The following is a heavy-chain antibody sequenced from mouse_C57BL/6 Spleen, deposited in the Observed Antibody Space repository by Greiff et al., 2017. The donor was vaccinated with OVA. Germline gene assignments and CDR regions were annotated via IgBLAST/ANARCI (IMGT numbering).Heavy chain of an antibody. CDR3: ARLGAQDTGD. CDR2: INPGSGGT. V-gene: IGHV1-54*01. Sequence: QVQLQQSGAELVRPGTSVKVSCKASGYAFTNYLIEWVKQRPGQGLEWIGVINPGSGGTNYNEKFKGKATLTADKSSSTAYMQLSSLTSEDSAVYFCARLGAQDTGDWGQGTLVTVSA. D-gene: IGHD3-2*02. J-gene: IGHJ3*01. CDR1: GYAFTNYL.